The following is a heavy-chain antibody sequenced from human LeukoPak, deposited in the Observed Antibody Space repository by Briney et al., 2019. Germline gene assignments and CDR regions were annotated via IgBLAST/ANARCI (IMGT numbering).Heavy chain of an antibody. J-gene: IGHJ4*02. CDR2: IIPIFGTA. D-gene: IGHD3-10*01. CDR3: ATGRSGSYLY. V-gene: IGHV1-69*06. CDR1: GGTFSSYA. Sequence: ASVKVSCKASGGTFSSYAISWVRQAPGQGLEWMGGIIPIFGTANYAQKFQGRVTMTEDTSTDTAYMELSSLRSEDTAVYYCATGRSGSYLYWGQGTLVTVSS.